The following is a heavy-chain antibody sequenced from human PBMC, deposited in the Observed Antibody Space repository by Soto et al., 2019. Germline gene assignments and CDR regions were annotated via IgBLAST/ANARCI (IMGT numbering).Heavy chain of an antibody. CDR1: DGPFSDYY. CDR2: INHSGST. CDR3: ARGKFGFSYYYYDYLDV. Sequence: QVQLHQWGAGLLKPSETLSLTCAVYDGPFSDYYWTWIRQSPGKGLEWIVEINHSGSTSYKSSLQSRFTIAIDTSKNQFSLKLTSVTASDTAVYYCARGKFGFSYYYYDYLDVWGKGTTVTVSS. D-gene: IGHD2-21*01. V-gene: IGHV4-34*01. J-gene: IGHJ6*03.